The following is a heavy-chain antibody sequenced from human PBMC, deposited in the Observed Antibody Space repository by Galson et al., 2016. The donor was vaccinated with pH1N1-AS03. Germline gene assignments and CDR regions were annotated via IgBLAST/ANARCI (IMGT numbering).Heavy chain of an antibody. CDR2: IDSDGSNT. CDR3: ADPFGLP. CDR1: GFTFSSYW. Sequence: SLRLSCAASGFTFSSYWMHWVRHLPGKGLVWVSGIDSDGSNTYYADSVRGRFTISRDNAKNTLYLKMNSLRAEDTALYYCADPFGLPWGQGTLITVSS. J-gene: IGHJ4*02. D-gene: IGHD2/OR15-2a*01. V-gene: IGHV3-74*01.